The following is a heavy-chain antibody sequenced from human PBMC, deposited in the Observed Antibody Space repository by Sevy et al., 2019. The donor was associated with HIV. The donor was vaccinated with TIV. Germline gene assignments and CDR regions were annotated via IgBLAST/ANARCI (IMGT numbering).Heavy chain of an antibody. J-gene: IGHJ4*02. V-gene: IGHV3-30*02. CDR1: GFTFSSYG. Sequence: GGSLRLSCAASGFTFSSYGMHWVRQAPGKGLEWVAFIRYDGSNKYYAESVKGRFTISRDNSKNTLYLQMNSLRAEDTAVYYCAKSYGDYRQYFDYWGQGTLVTVSS. D-gene: IGHD4-17*01. CDR2: IRYDGSNK. CDR3: AKSYGDYRQYFDY.